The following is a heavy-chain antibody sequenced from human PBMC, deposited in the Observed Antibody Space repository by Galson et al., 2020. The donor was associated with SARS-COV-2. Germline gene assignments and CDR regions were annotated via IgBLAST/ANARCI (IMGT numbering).Heavy chain of an antibody. CDR2: MRSRTNSYST. D-gene: IGHD1-1*01. CDR3: IRHNEYWKPG. CDR1: GFSFSGSA. Sequence: GGSLRLSCEDSGFSFSGSAVHWVRQASGKGLEWVGHMRSRTNSYSTVYAESVKGRFTISRDDSKNTAYLQMNSLKTEDTAVYYCIRHNEYWKPGWGQGTLGTVSS. J-gene: IGHJ4*02. V-gene: IGHV3-73*01.